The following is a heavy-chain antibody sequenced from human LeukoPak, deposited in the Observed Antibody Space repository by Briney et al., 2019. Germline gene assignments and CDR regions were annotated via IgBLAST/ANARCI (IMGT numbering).Heavy chain of an antibody. J-gene: IGHJ6*03. CDR1: GYTFRNYA. D-gene: IGHD3-10*01. Sequence: ASVKVSCKASGYTFRNYAINWVRQAPGQGLEWMGWTDRNTGNPTYAQGFTGRFVFSLDTSVTTAYLQISSLKAEDTAVYYCARCASYGSGSSQYYYYYMDVWAKGTTVTVSS. V-gene: IGHV7-4-1*02. CDR2: TDRNTGNP. CDR3: ARCASYGSGSSQYYYYYMDV.